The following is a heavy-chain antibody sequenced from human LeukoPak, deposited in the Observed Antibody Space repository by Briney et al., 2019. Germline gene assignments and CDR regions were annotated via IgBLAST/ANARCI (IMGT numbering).Heavy chain of an antibody. D-gene: IGHD2-15*01. CDR2: IWYDGSNK. Sequence: GRSLRLSCAASGFTFSSYGMHWVRQAPGKGLEWVAVIWYDGSNKYYADSVKGRFTISRDNSKNTPYLQMNSLKTEDTAVYYCTTEVVAAHFDYWGQGTLVTVSS. V-gene: IGHV3-33*01. CDR3: TTEVVAAHFDY. CDR1: GFTFSSYG. J-gene: IGHJ4*02.